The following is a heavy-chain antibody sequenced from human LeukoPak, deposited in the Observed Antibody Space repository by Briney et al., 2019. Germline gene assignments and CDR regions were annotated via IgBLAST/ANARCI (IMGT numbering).Heavy chain of an antibody. CDR2: ISYDGSNK. CDR3: ARGTVVPAAIDF. V-gene: IGHV3-30*04. D-gene: IGHD2-2*01. Sequence: GGSLRLSCAASGFTFSSYAMHWVRQAPGKGLEWVAVISYDGSNKYYADSVKGRFTISRDNSKNTLYLQMNSLRAEDTAVYYCARGTVVPAAIDFWGQGTLVTASS. J-gene: IGHJ4*02. CDR1: GFTFSSYA.